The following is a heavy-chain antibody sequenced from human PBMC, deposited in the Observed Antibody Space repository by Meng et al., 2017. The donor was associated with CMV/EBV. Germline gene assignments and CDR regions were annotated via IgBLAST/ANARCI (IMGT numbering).Heavy chain of an antibody. CDR3: ARSVRTTAAILSYYFDY. CDR2: SYSGGST. D-gene: IGHD2-2*01. V-gene: IGHV3-66*02. J-gene: IGHJ4*02. CDR1: GFTVSSNY. Sequence: GFTVSSNYMRWVRQAPGKGLEWVSVSYSGGSTYYADSVKGRFTISRDNSKNTLYLQMNSLRAEDTAVYYCARSVRTTAAILSYYFDYWGQGTLVTVSS.